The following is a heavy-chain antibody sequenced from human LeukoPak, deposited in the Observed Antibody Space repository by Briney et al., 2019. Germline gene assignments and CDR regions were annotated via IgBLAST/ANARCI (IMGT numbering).Heavy chain of an antibody. CDR2: INSDGSST. CDR3: ASDYCSSSSCYLFDP. Sequence: GGSLRLSCAASGFTFSSYWMHWVRQAPGKGLVWVSRINSDGSSTSYADSVKGRFTISRDNAKNTLYLQMNSLRAEDTAVYYCASDYCSSSSCYLFDPWGQGTLVTVSS. V-gene: IGHV3-74*01. J-gene: IGHJ5*02. D-gene: IGHD2-2*01. CDR1: GFTFSSYW.